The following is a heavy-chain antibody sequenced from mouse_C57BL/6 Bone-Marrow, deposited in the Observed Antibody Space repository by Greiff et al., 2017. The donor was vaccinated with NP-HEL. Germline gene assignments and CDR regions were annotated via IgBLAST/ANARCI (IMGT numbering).Heavy chain of an antibody. D-gene: IGHD1-1*01. CDR3: ARHYGSSYDLTSFAY. J-gene: IGHJ3*01. CDR1: GYTFTSYG. CDR2: IYPRSGNT. V-gene: IGHV1-81*01. Sequence: VQRVESGAELARPGASVKLSCKASGYTFTSYGISWVKQRTGQGLEWIGEIYPRSGNTYYNEKFKGKATLTADKSSSTAYMELRSLTSEDSAVYFCARHYGSSYDLTSFAYWGQGTLVTVSA.